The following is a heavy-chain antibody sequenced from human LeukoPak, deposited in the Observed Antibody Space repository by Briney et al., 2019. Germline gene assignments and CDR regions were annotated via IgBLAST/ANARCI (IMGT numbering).Heavy chain of an antibody. CDR2: INWNSGSI. J-gene: IGHJ4*02. Sequence: GGSLRLSCAASGFTFGDYGMHWVRQAPGKGLEWVSGINWNSGSIGYADSVKGRFTISRDNAKNSLYLQMSSLRADDMALYYCAKGRGGSYNNPFDYLGQGTLVTLSS. CDR1: GFTFGDYG. D-gene: IGHD1-26*01. V-gene: IGHV3-9*03. CDR3: AKGRGGSYNNPFDY.